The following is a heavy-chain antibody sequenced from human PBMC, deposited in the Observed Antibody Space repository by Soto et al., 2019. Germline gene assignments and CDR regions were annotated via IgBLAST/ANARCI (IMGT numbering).Heavy chain of an antibody. CDR1: GYTFTSYG. V-gene: IGHV1-3*01. D-gene: IGHD6-13*01. J-gene: IGHJ5*02. CDR2: INAANGDT. Sequence: ASVKVSCKASGYTFTSYGIHWVRQAPGQRLEWMGWINAANGDTKYSPKFQGRVTITGDTSASTAYMELSSLRSEDTAVYYCVRRHVSATGIDWFDPWGQGTLVTVSS. CDR3: VRRHVSATGIDWFDP.